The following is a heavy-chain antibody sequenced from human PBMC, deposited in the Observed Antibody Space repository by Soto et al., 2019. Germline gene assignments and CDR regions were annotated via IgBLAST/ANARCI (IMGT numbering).Heavy chain of an antibody. J-gene: IGHJ4*02. D-gene: IGHD3-22*01. CDR3: ARGPYNYYYDSSGYSNFDY. Sequence: GGSLRLSCAASGFTFSSYGMHWVRQAPGKGLEWVAVIWDDGSDKYYADSVKGRFTISRDNSKNTLYLQMNSMRADDKAVYYCARGPYNYYYDSSGYSNFDYWGQGTLVTVSS. CDR2: IWDDGSDK. V-gene: IGHV3-33*01. CDR1: GFTFSSYG.